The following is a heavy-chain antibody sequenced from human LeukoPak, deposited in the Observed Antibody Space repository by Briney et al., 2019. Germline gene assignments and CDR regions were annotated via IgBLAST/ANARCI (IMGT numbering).Heavy chain of an antibody. CDR3: ARQTTAYYYYMDV. CDR1: GYTFTGYY. J-gene: IGHJ6*03. Sequence: ASVKVSCKASGYTFTGYYMHWVRQAPGQGLEWMGWINPNSGGTNYAQKFQGRVTMTRDTSISTAYMELSSLRSEDTAVYYCARQTTAYYYYMDVWGKGTTVTVSS. V-gene: IGHV1-2*02. CDR2: INPNSGGT. D-gene: IGHD1-1*01.